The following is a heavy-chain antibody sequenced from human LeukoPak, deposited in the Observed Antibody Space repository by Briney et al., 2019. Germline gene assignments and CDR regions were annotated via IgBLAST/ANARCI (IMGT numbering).Heavy chain of an antibody. CDR1: GYTFTGYY. CDR2: INPNSGGT. Sequence: GASLKVSCKASGYTFTGYYMHWVRHAPGQGLERMGWINPNSGGTTYAQTFQGRVTMTRDTSISTACMELSRLRSDDTAVYYCARDQPPRRDGYNYGYWGQGTLVTVSS. CDR3: ARDQPPRRDGYNYGY. V-gene: IGHV1-2*02. J-gene: IGHJ4*02. D-gene: IGHD5-24*01.